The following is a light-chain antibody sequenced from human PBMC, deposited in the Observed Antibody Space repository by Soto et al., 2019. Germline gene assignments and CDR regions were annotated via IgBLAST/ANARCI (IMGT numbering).Light chain of an antibody. V-gene: IGKV1-6*01. Sequence: GDTVTITCRASQSIAASLALYQHKPGEAPKLLIYATSSLQGGVPSRFSGSGSGTDFTLTISSLQPEDFATYYCLQDNSYPLTFGGGTKVDIK. CDR1: QSIAAS. CDR2: ATS. J-gene: IGKJ4*01. CDR3: LQDNSYPLT.